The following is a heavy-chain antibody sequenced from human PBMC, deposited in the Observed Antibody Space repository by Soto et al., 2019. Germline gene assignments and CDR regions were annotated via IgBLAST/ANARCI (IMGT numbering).Heavy chain of an antibody. CDR3: ARDISGWYLAFDI. CDR2: IIPIFGTA. CDR1: GGTFSSYA. D-gene: IGHD6-19*01. J-gene: IGHJ3*02. V-gene: IGHV1-69*05. Sequence: SVKVSFTASGGTFSSYAISWVRQAPGQGLEWMGGIIPIFGTANYAQKFQGRVSITRNTSISTAYMELSSLRSEDTAVYYCARDISGWYLAFDIWGQGTMVTVSS.